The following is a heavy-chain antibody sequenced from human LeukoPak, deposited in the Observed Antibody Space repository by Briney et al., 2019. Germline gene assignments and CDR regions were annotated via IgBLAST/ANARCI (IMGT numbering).Heavy chain of an antibody. J-gene: IGHJ5*02. CDR1: GDSISSYY. V-gene: IGHV4-4*09. CDR2: IYATGST. CDR3: ARPVVDIVATTPSWFDP. Sequence: SDTLSLTCTVSGDSISSYYWSWIRQPPGKGLEWMGDIYATGSTKYNPSLKRRVTISVDTSKNQFSLKLSSVTAADTAVYYCARPVVDIVATTPSWFDPWGQGTLVTVTS. D-gene: IGHD5-12*01.